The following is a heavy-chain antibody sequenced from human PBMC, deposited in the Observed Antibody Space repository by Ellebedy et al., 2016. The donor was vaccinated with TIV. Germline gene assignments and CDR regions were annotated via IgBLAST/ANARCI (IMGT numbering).Heavy chain of an antibody. Sequence: SETLSLTCTVSGVSITRSYWSWIRLPPGKGLEWIGYVSPGGSTNYSPSFESRVTISVDTSKSQFSLNLKSVTAGDTAVYYCARTFTETLGGSTTHWVLDYWGRGTLVTASS. D-gene: IGHD2/OR15-2a*01. CDR2: VSPGGST. J-gene: IGHJ4*02. CDR3: ARTFTETLGGSTTHWVLDY. V-gene: IGHV4-4*08. CDR1: GVSITRSY.